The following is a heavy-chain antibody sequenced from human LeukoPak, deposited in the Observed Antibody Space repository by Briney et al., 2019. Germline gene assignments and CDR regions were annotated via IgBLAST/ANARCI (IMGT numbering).Heavy chain of an antibody. CDR3: ARKYGDY. V-gene: IGHV3-66*02. CDR1: GFTVSGTY. Sequence: GGSLGLSCVASGFTVSGTYMSWVRQAPGKGLECVSVFWIDETTHHADSVKGRFTISRDSSKNTLYLQMNSLRPEDTAVYYCARKYGDYWGQGTLVTVSS. CDR2: FWIDETT. D-gene: IGHD4-17*01. J-gene: IGHJ4*02.